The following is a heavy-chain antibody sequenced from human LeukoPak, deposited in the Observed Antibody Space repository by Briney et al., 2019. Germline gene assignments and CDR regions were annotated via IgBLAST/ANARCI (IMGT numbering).Heavy chain of an antibody. J-gene: IGHJ3*02. D-gene: IGHD2-21*02. CDR1: GFTFSSYA. Sequence: GGSLRLSCAASGFTFSSYAMHWVRQAPGKGLEWVAVISYDGSNKYYADSVKGRFTISRDNSKNTLYLQMNSLRAEDTAVYYCARNCGGDCYPYDAAFDIWGQGTMVTVSS. CDR2: ISYDGSNK. V-gene: IGHV3-30-3*01. CDR3: ARNCGGDCYPYDAAFDI.